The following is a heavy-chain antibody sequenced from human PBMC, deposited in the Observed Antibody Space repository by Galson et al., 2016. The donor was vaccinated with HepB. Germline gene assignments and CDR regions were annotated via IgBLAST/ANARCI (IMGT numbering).Heavy chain of an antibody. CDR3: ARAQWILARRAAYFDH. V-gene: IGHV3-7*04. J-gene: IGHJ4*02. Sequence: SMRLACAASGFPFSNYWMNWVRQAPGKGLEWVANIKPDGNQESYADAVKGRFTVSRDNARNSLYLQMTSLRADDTAVYYCARAQWILARRAAYFDHWGQGILVTVSS. CDR1: GFPFSNYW. D-gene: IGHD5-18*01. CDR2: IKPDGNQE.